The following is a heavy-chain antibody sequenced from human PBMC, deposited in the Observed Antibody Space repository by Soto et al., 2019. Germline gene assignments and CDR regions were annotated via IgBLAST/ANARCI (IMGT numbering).Heavy chain of an antibody. V-gene: IGHV1-69*02. CDR2: IIPMFGIT. CDR1: GGTFNRYS. Sequence: QVHLVQAGAEVKKPGSSVKVSCRASGGTFNRYSISWVRQAPGQGLEWMGRIIPMFGITNYAQKFQGRVIITADKSANTADMEVSGLRSEDTAMYYCATFYEGDCTTTTCYGDFDYWGQGTLVTVSS. CDR3: ATFYEGDCTTTTCYGDFDY. D-gene: IGHD2-2*01. J-gene: IGHJ4*02.